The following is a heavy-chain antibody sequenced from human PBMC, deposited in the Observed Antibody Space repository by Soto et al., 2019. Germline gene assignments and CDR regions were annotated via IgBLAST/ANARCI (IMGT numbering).Heavy chain of an antibody. CDR3: AREGWMDV. D-gene: IGHD2-15*01. V-gene: IGHV3-21*01. CDR2: ISSSSSYI. Sequence: EVQLVESGGGLVKPGGSLRLSCAASGFTFSSYSMNWVRQAPGKGLEWVSSISSSSSYIYYADSVKGRFTISRDNAKNSLYLQMSSVRVEDRAVYYCAREGWMDVWGQGTTVTVSS. CDR1: GFTFSSYS. J-gene: IGHJ6*02.